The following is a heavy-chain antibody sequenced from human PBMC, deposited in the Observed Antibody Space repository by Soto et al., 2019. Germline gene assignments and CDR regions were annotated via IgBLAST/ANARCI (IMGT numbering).Heavy chain of an antibody. CDR3: DY. D-gene: IGHD4-17*01. CDR1: GFTFSSYA. V-gene: IGHV3-23*01. CDR2: ISGSGGST. Sequence: GGSLRLSCAASGFTFSSYAMSWVRQAPGKGLEWVSAISGSGGSTYYADSVKNQFSLTLRSVTAADTAVYYCARDYGDYSFFFDYWGQGALVTVSS. J-gene: IGHJ4*02.